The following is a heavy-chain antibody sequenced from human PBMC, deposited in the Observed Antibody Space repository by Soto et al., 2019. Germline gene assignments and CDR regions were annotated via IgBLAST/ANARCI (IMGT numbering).Heavy chain of an antibody. Sequence: QLQLQESGPGLVKPSETLSLTCTVSGGSISSSSYYWGWIRQPPGKGLEWIGSIYYSGSTYYNPSLKSRVTISVDTSKNQFSLKLSSVTAADTAVYYCARHPNYDFWSGYYKGGYYYYGMDVWGQGTTVTVSS. CDR1: GGSISSSSYY. V-gene: IGHV4-39*01. CDR2: IYYSGST. J-gene: IGHJ6*02. D-gene: IGHD3-3*01. CDR3: ARHPNYDFWSGYYKGGYYYYGMDV.